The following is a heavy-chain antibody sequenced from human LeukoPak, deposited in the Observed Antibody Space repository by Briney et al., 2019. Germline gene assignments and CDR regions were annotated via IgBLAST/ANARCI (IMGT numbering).Heavy chain of an antibody. CDR2: IESKTDGGTT. Sequence: PGGSLRLSCAASGFSFSDAWMSWVRQIPGKGLEWVGRIESKTDGGTTDYAAPVKGRFTISRDDSTNTLYLQMNSLRAEDTAVYYCARAEGRIAAAKEPGSDYYYYMDVWGKGTTVTISS. J-gene: IGHJ6*03. CDR3: ARAEGRIAAAKEPGSDYYYYMDV. V-gene: IGHV3-15*04. CDR1: GFSFSDAW. D-gene: IGHD6-13*01.